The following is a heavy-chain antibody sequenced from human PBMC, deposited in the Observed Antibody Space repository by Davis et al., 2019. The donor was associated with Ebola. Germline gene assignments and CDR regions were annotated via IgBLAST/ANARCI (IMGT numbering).Heavy chain of an antibody. CDR3: ARLEAAAGLDY. CDR1: GDSISSSGYS. J-gene: IGHJ4*02. D-gene: IGHD6-13*01. CDR2: IYHTGST. Sequence: MPSETLSLTCTVSGDSISSSGYSWSWIRQPPGKGLEWIGCIYHTGSTYYNPSLKSRVTMSVDTSQNQFSLKLSSVTAADTAVYYCARLEAAAGLDYWGQGTLVTVSS. V-gene: IGHV4-30-2*03.